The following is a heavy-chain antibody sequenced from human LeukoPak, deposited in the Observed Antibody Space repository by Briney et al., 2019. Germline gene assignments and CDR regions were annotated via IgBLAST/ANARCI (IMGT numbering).Heavy chain of an antibody. Sequence: SVKVSCKASGGTFSSYAISWVRQAPGQGLEWMGRIIPILGIANYAQKFQGRVTITADKSTSTAYMELSSLRSEDTAVYYRARDRGLGDRAPIDYWGQGTLVTVSS. CDR1: GGTFSSYA. CDR2: IIPILGIA. V-gene: IGHV1-69*04. CDR3: ARDRGLGDRAPIDY. D-gene: IGHD2-21*01. J-gene: IGHJ4*02.